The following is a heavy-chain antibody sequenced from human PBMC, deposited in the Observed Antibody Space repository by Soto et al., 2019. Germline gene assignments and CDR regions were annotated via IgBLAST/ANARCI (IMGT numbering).Heavy chain of an antibody. J-gene: IGHJ4*02. D-gene: IGHD6-6*01. CDR1: GFTFSSYA. CDR2: ISYDGSNK. Sequence: QVQLVESGGGVVQPGRSLRLSCAASGFTFSSYAMHWVRQAPGKGLEWVAVISYDGSNKYYADSVKGRFTISRDNSKNTLYLQMNSLRAEDTAVYYCARPFEAPFAYWGQGTLVTVSS. CDR3: ARPFEAPFAY. V-gene: IGHV3-30-3*01.